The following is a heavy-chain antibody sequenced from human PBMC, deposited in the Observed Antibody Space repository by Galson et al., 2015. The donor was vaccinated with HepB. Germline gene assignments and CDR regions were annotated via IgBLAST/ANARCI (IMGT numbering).Heavy chain of an antibody. CDR3: ASDRGVLPGTIDY. CDR2: ITSSEGTT. Sequence: SLRLSCAPSGFTLSSDATHWVRQAPGKGLEYMSAITSSEGTTYYVHSVKGRFTISRDNSKNTLYLEMGSQRSENMAIYYCASDRGVLPGTIDYWGQGTLVTVSS. D-gene: IGHD3-10*01. V-gene: IGHV3-64*01. CDR1: GFTLSSDA. J-gene: IGHJ4*02.